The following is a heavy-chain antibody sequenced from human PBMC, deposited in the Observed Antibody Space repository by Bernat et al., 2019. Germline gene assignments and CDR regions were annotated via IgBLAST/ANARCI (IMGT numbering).Heavy chain of an antibody. V-gene: IGHV3-30*01. CDR3: ASLYYFDY. CDR1: GFTFSSYA. CDR2: ISYDGSNK. Sequence: QVQLVESGGGVVQPGRSLRLSCAASGFTFSSYAMHWVRQAPGKGLEWVAVISYDGSNKYYADSVKGRFTISRDNSKNTLYLQMNSLRAEDTAVYHCASLYYFDYWGQGTLVTVSS. J-gene: IGHJ4*02.